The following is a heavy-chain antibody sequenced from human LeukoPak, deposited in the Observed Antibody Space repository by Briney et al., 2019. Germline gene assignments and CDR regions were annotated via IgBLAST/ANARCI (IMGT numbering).Heavy chain of an antibody. CDR2: ISGSGGST. J-gene: IGHJ4*02. CDR3: ASGGIVCSGGCCQGSSDY. Sequence: HPGASLRLSCAASGFTFSSYAMSWVRQAPGKGLEWVSAISGSGGSTYYADSVKGRFTISRDNSKNTLYLQMNSLRAEDTAVYYCASGGIVCSGGCCQGSSDYWGQGTLVTVSS. D-gene: IGHD2-15*01. CDR1: GFTFSSYA. V-gene: IGHV3-23*01.